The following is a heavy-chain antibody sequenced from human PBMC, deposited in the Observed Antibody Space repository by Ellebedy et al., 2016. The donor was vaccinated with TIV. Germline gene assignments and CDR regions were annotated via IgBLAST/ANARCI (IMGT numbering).Heavy chain of an antibody. V-gene: IGHV3-23*01. D-gene: IGHD5-24*01. CDR3: AKLQIRDGSSPY. CDR1: GSSFNSYA. CDR2: ISGSGGST. Sequence: GGSLRLSCAASGSSFNSYAMTWVRQAPGKGLEWVSAISGSGGSTNYADFVKGRFTISRDNSKNTLYLQMNSLTAEDTAVYYCAKLQIRDGSSPYWGQGTLVTVSS. J-gene: IGHJ4*02.